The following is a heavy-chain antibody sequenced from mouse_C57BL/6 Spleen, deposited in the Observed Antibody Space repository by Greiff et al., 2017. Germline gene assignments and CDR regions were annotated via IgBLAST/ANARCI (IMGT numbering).Heavy chain of an antibody. V-gene: IGHV1-64*01. J-gene: IGHJ3*01. Sequence: QVHVKQPGAELVKPGASVTLSCKASGYTFTSYWMHWVKQRPGQGLEWIGMIHPNSGSTNYNEKFKSKATLTVDKASSTAYMQLSSLTSEDSAVYYGARGGTWTFAYWGQGTLVTVSA. CDR2: IHPNSGST. CDR3: ARGGTWTFAY. CDR1: GYTFTSYW.